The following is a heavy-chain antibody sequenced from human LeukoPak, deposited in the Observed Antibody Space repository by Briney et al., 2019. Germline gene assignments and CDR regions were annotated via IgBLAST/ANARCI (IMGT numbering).Heavy chain of an antibody. CDR2: IRYDGSNK. J-gene: IGHJ4*02. CDR3: AKDRDSSGYFGYFDY. V-gene: IGHV3-30*02. Sequence: SCKASGGTFSSYGMHWVRQAPGKGLEWVAFIRYDGSNKYYADSVKGRFTISRDNSKNTLYLQMNSLRAEDTAVYYCAKDRDSSGYFGYFDYWGQGTLVTVSS. D-gene: IGHD3-22*01. CDR1: GGTFSSYG.